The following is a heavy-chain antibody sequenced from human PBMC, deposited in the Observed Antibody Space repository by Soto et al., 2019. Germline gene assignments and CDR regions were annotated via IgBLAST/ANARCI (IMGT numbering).Heavy chain of an antibody. CDR3: ARDRRYGDSDAFDI. CDR1: GFTFSSYG. CDR2: IWYDGSNK. D-gene: IGHD4-17*01. V-gene: IGHV3-33*01. Sequence: PGGSLRLSCAASGFTFSSYGMHWVRQAPGKGLEWVAVIWYDGSNKYYADSVKGRFTISRDNSKNTLYLQMNSLRAEDTAVYYCARDRRYGDSDAFDIWGQGTMVTVS. J-gene: IGHJ3*02.